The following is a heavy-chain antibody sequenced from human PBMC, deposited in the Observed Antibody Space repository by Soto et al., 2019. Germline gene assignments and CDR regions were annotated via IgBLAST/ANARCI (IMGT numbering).Heavy chain of an antibody. CDR3: ARALYYGSGSYYYYYYGMDV. D-gene: IGHD3-10*01. V-gene: IGHV1-69*06. Sequence: VAAVKVSCKASGGTFSSYAISWVRQAPGQGLEWMGGIIPIFGTANYAQKFQGRVTITADKSTSTAYMELSSLRSEDTAVYYCARALYYGSGSYYYYYYGMDVWGQGTTVTVSS. CDR1: GGTFSSYA. J-gene: IGHJ6*02. CDR2: IIPIFGTA.